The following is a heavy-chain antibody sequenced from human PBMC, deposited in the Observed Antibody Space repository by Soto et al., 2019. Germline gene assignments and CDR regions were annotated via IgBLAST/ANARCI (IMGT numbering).Heavy chain of an antibody. CDR1: GDSFNDYY. J-gene: IGHJ6*03. D-gene: IGHD5-12*01. V-gene: IGHV1-2*04. CDR3: GRESGGATATLDYYYFYMDV. CDR2: INPNGGVT. Sequence: QVQLVQSGAEVRKPGASVTVSCRSSGDSFNDYYIHWVRQAPGQGFEWMGWINPNGGVTKYAQKFQGWVSMTRDTCSRTVYMQLSRLRSDDTAVYYCGRESGGATATLDYYYFYMDVWGTGTTVTVSS.